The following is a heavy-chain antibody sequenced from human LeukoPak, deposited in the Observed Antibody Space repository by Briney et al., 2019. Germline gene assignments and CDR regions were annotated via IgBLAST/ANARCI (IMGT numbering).Heavy chain of an antibody. V-gene: IGHV4-59*01. J-gene: IGHJ5*02. CDR2: IYYSGST. CDR3: ARANTVPNVGSWFGP. D-gene: IGHD4-17*01. CDR1: GGSISSYY. Sequence: SETLSLTRTVSGGSISSYYWSWIRQPPGKGLEWIGYIYYSGSTNYNPSLKSRVTISVDTSKNQFSLKLSSVTAADTAVYYCARANTVPNVGSWFGPWGQGTLVTVSS.